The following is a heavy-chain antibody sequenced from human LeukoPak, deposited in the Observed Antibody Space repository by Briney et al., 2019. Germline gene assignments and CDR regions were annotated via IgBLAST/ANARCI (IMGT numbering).Heavy chain of an antibody. Sequence: PSEALPLICTVSCGSISSSSYYWGWIRQPPGKVQEWIGSIHYSGSTCYNPSLKSRVTISVDTSNNQFSLKLSSVTAADTAVYYCARKSTWFRNWFDPWGQGTLVTVSS. CDR1: CGSISSSSYY. D-gene: IGHD3-10*01. CDR3: ARKSTWFRNWFDP. V-gene: IGHV4-39*07. J-gene: IGHJ5*02. CDR2: IHYSGST.